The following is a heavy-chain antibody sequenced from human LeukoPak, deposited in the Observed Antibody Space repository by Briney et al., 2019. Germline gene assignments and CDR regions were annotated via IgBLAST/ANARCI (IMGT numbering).Heavy chain of an antibody. D-gene: IGHD2-2*02. CDR2: ISAYNGNT. CDR3: ARVGYCSGNTCYTTNWFDP. CDR1: GYSFHSYG. V-gene: IGHV1-18*01. J-gene: IGHJ5*02. Sequence: GASVKVSCKASGYSFHSYGISWVRQAPGQGLEWMGWISAYNGNTKYAQYLQGRVTMTTDTSTGTGYMELRSLRFDDTAVYYCARVGYCSGNTCYTTNWFDPWGQGTLVTVSS.